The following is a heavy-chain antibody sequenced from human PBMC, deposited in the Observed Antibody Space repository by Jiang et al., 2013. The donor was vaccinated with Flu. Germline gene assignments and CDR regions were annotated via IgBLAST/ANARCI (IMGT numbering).Heavy chain of an antibody. CDR1: GGSISSSSYY. J-gene: IGHJ4*02. Sequence: TVSGGSISSSSYYWGWIRQPPGKGLEWIGSIYYSGSTYYNPSLKSRVTISVDTSKNQFSLKLSSVTAADTAVYYCASYILGYSSSAMTYFDYWGQGTLVTVSS. V-gene: IGHV4-39*01. CDR3: ASYILGYSSSAMTYFDY. D-gene: IGHD6-13*01. CDR2: IYYSGST.